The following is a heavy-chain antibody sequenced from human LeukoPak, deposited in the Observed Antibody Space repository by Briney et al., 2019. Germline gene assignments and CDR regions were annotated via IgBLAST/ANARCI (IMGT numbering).Heavy chain of an antibody. V-gene: IGHV4-34*01. Sequence: SETLSLTCAVYGGSFSGYYWSWIRQPPGKGLDWIGEINHSGSTNYNPSLKSRVTISVDTSKNQFSLKLSSVTAADTAVYYCATEQYCSGGSCSMDTAMVWGQGTLVTVSS. CDR3: ATEQYCSGGSCSMDTAMV. CDR1: GGSFSGYY. CDR2: INHSGST. D-gene: IGHD2-15*01. J-gene: IGHJ4*02.